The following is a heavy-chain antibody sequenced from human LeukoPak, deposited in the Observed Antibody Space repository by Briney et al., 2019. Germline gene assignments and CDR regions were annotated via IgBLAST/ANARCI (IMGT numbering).Heavy chain of an antibody. D-gene: IGHD3-16*02. CDR1: GGSISSYY. V-gene: IGHV4-59*01. CDR2: VYDSGST. Sequence: KPSETLSLTCTVSGGSISSYYWSWLRQPPGKGLEWIGLVYDSGSTNYNPSLRRRVTISVDTPRNQFSLKLSSVTAADTAVYFWARDYRGFTPGWFDDWGQGTLVTASS. CDR3: ARDYRGFTPGWFDD. J-gene: IGHJ4*02.